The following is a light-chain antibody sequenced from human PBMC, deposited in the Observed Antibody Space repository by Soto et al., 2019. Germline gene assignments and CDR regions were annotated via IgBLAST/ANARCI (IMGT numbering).Light chain of an antibody. J-gene: IGLJ2*01. CDR2: EVN. V-gene: IGLV2-14*01. CDR1: TTDVHLYNY. CDR3: TSYTTSTTPFLV. Sequence: QSALTQPASVSGSPGQSITISCTGTTTDVHLYNYVSWYQLHPGKAPKLMIFEVNRRPSGVSDRFSGSNSGSTASLTISGLQPEDEADYYCTSYTTSTTPFLVFGGGTKLTVL.